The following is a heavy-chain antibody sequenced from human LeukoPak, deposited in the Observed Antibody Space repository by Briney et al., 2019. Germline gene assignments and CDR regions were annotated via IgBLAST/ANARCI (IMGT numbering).Heavy chain of an antibody. D-gene: IGHD6-13*01. V-gene: IGHV1-2*06. CDR1: GYTFTGYY. CDR2: INPNSGGT. J-gene: IGHJ1*01. Sequence: ASVKVSFKASGYTFTGYYIHWVRQAPGQGLEWMGRINPNSGGTNYAQKFQGRVTMTRDTSISTAYMELSRLTSDNTAVYYCARSSIAAAGTDPEYFQHWGQGTLVTVSS. CDR3: ARSSIAAAGTDPEYFQH.